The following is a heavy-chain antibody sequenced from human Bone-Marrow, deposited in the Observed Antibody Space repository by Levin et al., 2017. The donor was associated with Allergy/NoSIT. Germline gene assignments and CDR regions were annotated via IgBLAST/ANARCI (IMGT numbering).Heavy chain of an antibody. CDR3: TRVGGYDELGRSYYYYMDV. CDR2: IRSKAHGGTT. D-gene: IGHD5-12*01. Sequence: GGSLRLSCTGSGFTFGVFAMNWFRQAPGKGLEWVGLIRSKAHGGTTEYAASVKGRFTISRDDSQNIAYLQMSSLRTEDTAVYYCTRVGGYDELGRSYYYYMDVWAKGTTVTVSS. V-gene: IGHV3-49*03. CDR1: GFTFGVFA. J-gene: IGHJ6*03.